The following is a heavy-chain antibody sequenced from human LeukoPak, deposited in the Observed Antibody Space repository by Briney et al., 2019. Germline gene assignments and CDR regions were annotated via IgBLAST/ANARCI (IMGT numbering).Heavy chain of an antibody. Sequence: SETLSLTCSVFCVSISSGCNYWGWNRPPPGKTLGWVGRIYSSGSTYYNPSLKSRVTISVDTSKNQFSLKLSSVTAADTAVYYCARDWGVSARPGYMDVWGKGTTVTVSS. CDR3: ARDWGVSARPGYMDV. J-gene: IGHJ6*03. CDR2: IYSSGST. D-gene: IGHD6-6*01. CDR1: CVSISSGCNY. V-gene: IGHV4-39*02.